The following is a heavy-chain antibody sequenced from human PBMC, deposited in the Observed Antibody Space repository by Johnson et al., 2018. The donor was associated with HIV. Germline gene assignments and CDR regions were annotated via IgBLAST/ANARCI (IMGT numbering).Heavy chain of an antibody. Sequence: MQLVESGGGSVKPGDSLRLSCAASGFTFSDVWMTWVRQAPGRGLEWLGRIKTKTEGGTTDYAAPVKGRFTISRDDSINTVYLQMNSLKSEDMAVYYCTTGDCSGGSCHAFDIWGQGTVVTVSS. D-gene: IGHD2-15*01. CDR1: GFTFSDVW. J-gene: IGHJ3*02. CDR2: IKTKTEGGTT. V-gene: IGHV3-15*01. CDR3: TTGDCSGGSCHAFDI.